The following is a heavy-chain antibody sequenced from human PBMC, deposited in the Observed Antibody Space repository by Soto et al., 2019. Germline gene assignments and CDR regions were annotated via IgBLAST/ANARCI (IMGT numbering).Heavy chain of an antibody. CDR1: GFTFSSYG. CDR2: IWYDGSNK. J-gene: IGHJ4*01. D-gene: IGHD3-22*01. CDR3: ASLPQGYYDRSGRLVDY. Sequence: GGSLRLSCAASGFTFSSYGMHWVRQAPGKGLEWVAVIWYDGSNKYYADSVKGRFTISRDNSKNTLYLQMNSLRADDTAIYYCASLPQGYYDRSGRLVDYWGHGTLVTVS. V-gene: IGHV3-33*01.